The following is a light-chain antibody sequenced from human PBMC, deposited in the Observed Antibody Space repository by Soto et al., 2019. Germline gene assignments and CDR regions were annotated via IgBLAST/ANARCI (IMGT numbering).Light chain of an antibody. CDR1: SSDVGFFNY. CDR3: SSFVDGTSYV. V-gene: IGLV2-8*01. CDR2: EVN. J-gene: IGLJ1*01. Sequence: QSVLTQPPSLSGSPGQSGTISRPGNSSDVGFFNYVSWYQHHPGKVPKFLIYEVNKRPSGVPDRFSGSKSGNTASLTVSGLQPEDEAEYFCSSFVDGTSYVFGTGTKVTVL.